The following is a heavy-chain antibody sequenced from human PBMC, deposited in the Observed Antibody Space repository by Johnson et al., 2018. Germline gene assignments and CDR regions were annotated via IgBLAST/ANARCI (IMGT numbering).Heavy chain of an antibody. J-gene: IGHJ6*02. Sequence: VQLVESGAEVKKXGASVKVXCKASGYTFTSYDINWVRQATGQGLEWMGWMNPNSGKPGYARKFPGRVTMTRNTSISTAYMELSSLRAEDTAVYYWARGPPVYSYGYSAWATNNYGMDDWGQGTTVTVSS. CDR2: MNPNSGKP. CDR3: ARGPPVYSYGYSAWATNNYGMDD. CDR1: GYTFTSYD. D-gene: IGHD5-18*01. V-gene: IGHV1-8*01.